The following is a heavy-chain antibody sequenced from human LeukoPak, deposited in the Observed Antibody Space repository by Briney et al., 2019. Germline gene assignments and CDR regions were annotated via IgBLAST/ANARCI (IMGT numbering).Heavy chain of an antibody. CDR1: GGSFSGYH. CDR2: IYYSGGT. V-gene: IGHV4-34*01. CDR3: ARVRDYYDSSGYSYLLGGAYYYYYYMDV. J-gene: IGHJ6*03. Sequence: SETLSLTCAVYGGSFSGYHWTWIRQPPGKGLEWIGSIYYSGGTYYNPSLKSRVTISVDTSKNQFSLKLSSVTAEDTAVYYCARVRDYYDSSGYSYLLGGAYYYYYYMDVWGKGTTVTVSS. D-gene: IGHD3-22*01.